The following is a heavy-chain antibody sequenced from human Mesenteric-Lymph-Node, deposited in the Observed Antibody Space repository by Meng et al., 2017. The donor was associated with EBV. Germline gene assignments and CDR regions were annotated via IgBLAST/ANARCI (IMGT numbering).Heavy chain of an antibody. D-gene: IGHD3-22*01. V-gene: IGHV1-18*01. CDR1: GYTFSHHG. CDR2: ISAANGNT. CDR3: ARGHPYYDSSGTDF. Sequence: QVQRVQCGADLKNPGASVKVSCKASGYTFSHHGITWVRQAPGQGFEWMGWISAANGNTNYAQKFQGRVTMTTDTSTSTANMELKSLNTDDTAIYYCARGHPYYDSSGTDFWGQGTLVTVSS. J-gene: IGHJ4*02.